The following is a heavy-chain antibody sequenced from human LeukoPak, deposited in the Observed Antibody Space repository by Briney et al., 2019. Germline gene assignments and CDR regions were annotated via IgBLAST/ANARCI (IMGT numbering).Heavy chain of an antibody. J-gene: IGHJ4*02. Sequence: GGSLRLSCTASGFTFGDYAMSWVRQAPGKGLEWVGFIRSKAYGGTTEYAASVKGRLTISRDDSKSIAYLQMNSLKTEDTAVYYCTRDKGDEDIVVVPAAGYWGQGTLVTVSS. V-gene: IGHV3-49*04. CDR2: IRSKAYGGTT. CDR1: GFTFGDYA. CDR3: TRDKGDEDIVVVPAAGY. D-gene: IGHD2-2*01.